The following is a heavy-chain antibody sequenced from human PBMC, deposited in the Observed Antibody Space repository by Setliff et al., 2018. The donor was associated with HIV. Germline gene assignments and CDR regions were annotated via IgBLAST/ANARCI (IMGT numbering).Heavy chain of an antibody. CDR3: ARAGGYCGSTSCPYYFDY. CDR1: GYTFINYD. CDR2: MNPDSGNT. D-gene: IGHD2-2*01. Sequence: ASVKVSCKASGYTFINYDIYWVRQTTGQGLEWMGWMNPDSGNTGYAQKFQGRVTMTRNTSISTAYMDLSSLRSEDTAVYYCARAGGYCGSTSCPYYFDYWGQGTLVTVSS. V-gene: IGHV1-8*02. J-gene: IGHJ4*02.